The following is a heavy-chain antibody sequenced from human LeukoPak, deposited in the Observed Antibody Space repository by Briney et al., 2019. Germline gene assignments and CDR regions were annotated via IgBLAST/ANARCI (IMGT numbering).Heavy chain of an antibody. D-gene: IGHD3-22*01. Sequence: VASVKVSCKASGYTFTSYGISWVRQAPGQGLEWMGWISAYNGNTNYAQKLQGRVTMTTDTSTSTAYMELRSLRSDDTAVYYCARPYYYDSTGYYQYYFDYWGQGTLVTVSS. CDR3: ARPYYYDSTGYYQYYFDY. V-gene: IGHV1-18*01. CDR1: GYTFTSYG. CDR2: ISAYNGNT. J-gene: IGHJ4*02.